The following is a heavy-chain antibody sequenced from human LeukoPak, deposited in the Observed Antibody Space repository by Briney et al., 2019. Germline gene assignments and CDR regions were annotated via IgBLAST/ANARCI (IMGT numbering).Heavy chain of an antibody. J-gene: IGHJ4*02. CDR2: IYCSGST. V-gene: IGHV4-59*01. CDR3: ARDRGGLYGGNSLGYYFDY. Sequence: SETLSLTCTVSGDSISGNYWSWMRQPPGKGLEWIGYIYCSGSTNYNPSLKGRVTISVDTSKNQFSLKLSSVTAADTAVYYCARDRGGLYGGNSLGYYFDYWGQGTLVTVSS. CDR1: GDSISGNY. D-gene: IGHD4-23*01.